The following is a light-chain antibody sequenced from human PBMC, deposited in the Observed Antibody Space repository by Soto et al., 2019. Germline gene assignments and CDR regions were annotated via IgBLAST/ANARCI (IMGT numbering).Light chain of an antibody. CDR2: GNS. CDR3: QSYDSSLSAV. Sequence: QSVLTQPPSVSGAPGQRVTISCTGGSSNIGAGYDVHWYQQLPGTAPKLLIYGNSNRPSGVPDRFSGSKSGTSASLAITGLQAEDEADYYCQSYDSSLSAVFGGGTKVTVL. J-gene: IGLJ2*01. CDR1: SSNIGAGYD. V-gene: IGLV1-40*01.